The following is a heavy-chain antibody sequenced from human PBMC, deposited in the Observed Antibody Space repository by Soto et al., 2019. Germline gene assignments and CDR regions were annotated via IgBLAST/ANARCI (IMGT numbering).Heavy chain of an antibody. Sequence: QVQLQESGPGLVKPSETLSLTCTVSGGSIGNSYWSWIQQSPGKGLEWIGYIYYSGSSNYNPSLKSRVSISVDTSKNQFSLKLSSVTAADTAVYYCARHSSSWPIFDYWGQGTLVIVSS. V-gene: IGHV4-59*08. CDR3: ARHSSSWPIFDY. CDR2: IYYSGSS. J-gene: IGHJ4*02. D-gene: IGHD6-13*01. CDR1: GGSIGNSY.